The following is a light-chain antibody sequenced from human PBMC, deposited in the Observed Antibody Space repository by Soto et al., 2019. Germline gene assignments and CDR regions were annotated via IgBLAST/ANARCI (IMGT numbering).Light chain of an antibody. CDR3: QQYYNPPLT. Sequence: DIVMTQSPDSLAVSLGERATINCKSSQSVLYSSNNKNYLAWYQQKAGQPPKLLIYWASTRQSGVPDRFSGSGSETDFTLTISSLQAADVAIYYCQQYYNPPLTVGGGNKVEIK. J-gene: IGKJ4*01. CDR1: QSVLYSSNNKNY. CDR2: WAS. V-gene: IGKV4-1*01.